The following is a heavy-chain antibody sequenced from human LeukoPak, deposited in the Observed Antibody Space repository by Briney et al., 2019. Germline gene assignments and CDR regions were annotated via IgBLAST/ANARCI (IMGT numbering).Heavy chain of an antibody. D-gene: IGHD3-16*01. CDR2: ISWNSGSI. CDR3: AKGLKYYFDY. V-gene: IGHV3-9*01. J-gene: IGHJ4*02. Sequence: GGSLRLSCAASGFTFSSYAMSWVRQAPGKGLEWVSGISWNSGSIGYADSVKGRFTISRDNAKNSLYLQMNSLRAEDTALYYCAKGLKYYFDYWGQGTLVTVSS. CDR1: GFTFSSYA.